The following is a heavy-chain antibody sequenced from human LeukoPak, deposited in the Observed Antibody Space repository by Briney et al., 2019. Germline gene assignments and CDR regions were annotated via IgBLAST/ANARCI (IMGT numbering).Heavy chain of an antibody. CDR1: GGTFSSYA. V-gene: IGHV1-18*01. CDR3: ARVDGSGWGIKFDY. D-gene: IGHD6-19*01. J-gene: IGHJ4*02. Sequence: GASVKVSCKASGGTFSSYAISWVRQAPGQGLEWMGWISAYNGNTNYAQKLQGRVTMTTDTSTSTAYMELRSLRSDDTAVYYCARVDGSGWGIKFDYWGQGTLVTVSS. CDR2: ISAYNGNT.